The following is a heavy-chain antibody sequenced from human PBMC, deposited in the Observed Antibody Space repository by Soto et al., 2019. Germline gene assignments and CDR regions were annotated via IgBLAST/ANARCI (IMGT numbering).Heavy chain of an antibody. J-gene: IGHJ4*02. Sequence: EVQLVESGGGLVQPGGSLRLSCAASGFVFSMYWMHWVREAPGKRLEWVSRISDDGSTIHYADSVKGRFSISRDNAQNILFLEMTALRDDDTAVYYCVRGPRPSSVGTGAFWGQGSPVTVSS. D-gene: IGHD3-10*01. CDR3: VRGPRPSSVGTGAF. CDR1: GFVFSMYW. CDR2: ISDDGSTI. V-gene: IGHV3-74*01.